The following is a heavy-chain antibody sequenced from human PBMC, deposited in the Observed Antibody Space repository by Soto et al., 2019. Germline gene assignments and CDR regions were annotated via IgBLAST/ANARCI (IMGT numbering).Heavy chain of an antibody. J-gene: IGHJ5*02. D-gene: IGHD5-12*01. Sequence: QTLSLTCAISGDSVSSNTASWNWIRQSPSRGLEWLGRTYFRSKWYNDYAVSVKSRIIINPDTSNNQFSLQPNSVTPEDTAVYFCAKGDNLGPKTGYAFDPWGQGIMVTV. CDR2: TYFRSKWYN. CDR3: AKGDNLGPKTGYAFDP. V-gene: IGHV6-1*01. CDR1: GDSVSSNTAS.